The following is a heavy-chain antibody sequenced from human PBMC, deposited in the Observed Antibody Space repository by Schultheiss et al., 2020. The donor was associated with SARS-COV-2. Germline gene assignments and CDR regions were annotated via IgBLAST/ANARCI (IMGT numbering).Heavy chain of an antibody. V-gene: IGHV4-39*07. J-gene: IGHJ4*02. Sequence: SETLSLTCTVSGGSISSSSYYWGWIRQPPGKGLEWIGSIYYSGSTYYNPSLKSRVTISVDTSKNQFSLKLSSVTAADTAVYYCARGWGPNYFDYWGQGTLVTVSS. CDR1: GGSISSSSYY. CDR3: ARGWGPNYFDY. D-gene: IGHD3-16*01. CDR2: IYYSGST.